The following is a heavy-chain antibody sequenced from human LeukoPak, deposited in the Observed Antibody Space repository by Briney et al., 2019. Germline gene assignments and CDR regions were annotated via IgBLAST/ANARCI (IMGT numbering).Heavy chain of an antibody. D-gene: IGHD6-6*01. CDR1: GGSVSNYY. V-gene: IGHV4-59*08. Sequence: SETLSLTCSVSGGSVSNYYWSWIRQPPGKGLEWIGYVYYTGSTNYNPSLKSRVTMFEDKSKNQFSLKLYSVTVADTAVYYCARHFAYSSSSYFDYWGQGSLVTVSS. CDR3: ARHFAYSSSSYFDY. CDR2: VYYTGST. J-gene: IGHJ4*02.